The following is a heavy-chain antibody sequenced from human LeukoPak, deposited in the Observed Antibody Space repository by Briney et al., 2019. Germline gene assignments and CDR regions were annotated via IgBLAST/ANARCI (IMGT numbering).Heavy chain of an antibody. CDR2: IYYSGST. V-gene: IGHV4-39*01. CDR1: GGSIISSSYY. CDR3: ASEGSYYDSSGLRDY. D-gene: IGHD3-22*01. J-gene: IGHJ4*02. Sequence: SETLSLTCTVSGGSIISSSYYWGWIRQPPGKGREWIGSIYYSGSTYYNPSLKSRVTISVDTSKNQFSLKLSSVTAADTAVYYCASEGSYYDSSGLRDYWGQGTLVTVSS.